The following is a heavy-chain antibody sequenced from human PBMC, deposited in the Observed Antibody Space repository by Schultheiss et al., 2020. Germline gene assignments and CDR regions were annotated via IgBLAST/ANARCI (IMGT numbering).Heavy chain of an antibody. CDR3: SGDKPPYPGIAAACTPEFYYYDMDV. CDR2: TYYRSKWYT. D-gene: IGHD6-13*01. CDR1: GDSVSSNSAA. Sequence: SQTLSLTCDISGDSVSSNSAAWHWIRQSPSRGLEWLGRTYYRSKWYTDYAVSVKSRITINPVTSKNQFSLQLNSVTPEDSAVYYCSGDKPPYPGIAAACTPEFYYYDMDVWGGGGTVTV. J-gene: IGHJ6*02. V-gene: IGHV6-1*01.